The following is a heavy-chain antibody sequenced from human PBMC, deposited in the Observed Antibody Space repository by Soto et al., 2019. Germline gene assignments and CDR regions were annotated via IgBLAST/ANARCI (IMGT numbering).Heavy chain of an antibody. CDR2: ISAYNGNT. CDR1: GYHFSSHG. J-gene: IGHJ6*02. D-gene: IGHD1-1*01. Sequence: WPSVKVSCTASGYHFSSHGISWVRRAPGQGLEWMGWISAYNGNTHYVQKFQERVTMTTDTSTSTAYMELRSLRSDDTAVHYCARDPPITGALRGTPLMDVWGQGTTVTVSS. V-gene: IGHV1-18*04. CDR3: ARDPPITGALRGTPLMDV.